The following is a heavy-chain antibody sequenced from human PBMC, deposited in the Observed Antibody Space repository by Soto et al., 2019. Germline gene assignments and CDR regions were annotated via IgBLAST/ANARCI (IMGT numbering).Heavy chain of an antibody. V-gene: IGHV4-30-4*01. D-gene: IGHD1-26*01. J-gene: IGHJ4*02. CDR2: IFYSGST. CDR1: GGSISRGDYY. Sequence: QVQLQESGPGVVKPSQTLSLTCTVSGGSISRGDYYWSWIRQPPGKGMEWIGYIFYSGSTYYNPSLKSRVTISVDPSKNHFTLKPSSETAADTAVYYCAIGGRRGAPNPFDYWGQGTLVTVSS. CDR3: AIGGRRGAPNPFDY.